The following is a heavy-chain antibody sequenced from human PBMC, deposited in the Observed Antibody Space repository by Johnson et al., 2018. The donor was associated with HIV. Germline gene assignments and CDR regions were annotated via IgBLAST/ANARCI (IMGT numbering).Heavy chain of an antibody. Sequence: QVQLVESGGRLVKPGGSLRLSCVASGFTFSDYYMSWIRQAPGKGLEWVAVISYDGSNKYYADSVKGRFTISRDNSKNTLYLQMNSLRAEDTAVYYCARDQEAAAGQDDAFDIWGQGTMVTVSS. V-gene: IGHV3-30*03. D-gene: IGHD6-13*01. J-gene: IGHJ3*02. CDR1: GFTFSDYY. CDR2: ISYDGSNK. CDR3: ARDQEAAAGQDDAFDI.